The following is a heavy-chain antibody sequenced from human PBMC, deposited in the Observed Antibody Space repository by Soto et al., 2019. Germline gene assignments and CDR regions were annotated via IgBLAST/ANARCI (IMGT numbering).Heavy chain of an antibody. CDR1: GGSVSGGSYY. CDR2: VYYSGST. J-gene: IGHJ5*02. Sequence: TSETLSLTCTVSGGSVSGGSYYWSWIRQPPGKGLEWIGNVYYSGSTNYNPSLKSRVTISLDTSKKQFSLKLSSVTAADTAVYYCARVIGQLGHCFDPWGQGTLVTVSS. D-gene: IGHD6-6*01. CDR3: ARVIGQLGHCFDP. V-gene: IGHV4-61*01.